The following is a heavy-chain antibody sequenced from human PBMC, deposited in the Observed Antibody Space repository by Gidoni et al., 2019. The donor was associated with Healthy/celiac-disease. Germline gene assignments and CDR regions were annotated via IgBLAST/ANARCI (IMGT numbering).Heavy chain of an antibody. V-gene: IGHV4-61*02. Sequence: QVQLQESVPGLVKPSPTLSLTCTVPGGSISSGSYYWSWIRPPAGKGLEWIGRIYTSGSTNYNPSLKSRVTMSVDTSKTQFSLKLSSVTAADTAVYYCAIPILYGMDVWGQGTTVTVSS. CDR1: GGSISSGSYY. J-gene: IGHJ6*02. CDR2: IYTSGST. CDR3: AIPILYGMDV.